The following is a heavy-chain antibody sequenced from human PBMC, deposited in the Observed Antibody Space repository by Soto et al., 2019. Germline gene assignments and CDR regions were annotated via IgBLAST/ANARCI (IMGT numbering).Heavy chain of an antibody. CDR1: GYSFTNND. D-gene: IGHD3-16*01. V-gene: IGHV1-8*01. CDR2: MNPGSGDT. J-gene: IGHJ5*02. Sequence: SVKVSCRASGYSFTNNDVSWVRQATGQGLEWMGWMNPGSGDTGYAQKFQGRVTMTRDISIATAYMELSSLRSDDTAIYYCARMATFGSLNWFDPWGQGTQVTVSS. CDR3: ARMATFGSLNWFDP.